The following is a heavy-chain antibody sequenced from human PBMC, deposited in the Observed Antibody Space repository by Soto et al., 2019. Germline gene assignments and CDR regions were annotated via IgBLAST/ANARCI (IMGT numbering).Heavy chain of an antibody. CDR2: IYYSGST. CDR1: SGSISSSSYY. Sequence: SETLSLTCTVSSGSISSSSYYWGWFRQPPGKGLEWIGSIYYSGSTYYNPSLKSRVTISVDTSKNQFSLKLSSVTAADTAVYYCARHTPAISISDHWGQGTLVTVS. V-gene: IGHV4-39*01. J-gene: IGHJ4*02. D-gene: IGHD2-15*01. CDR3: ARHTPAISISDH.